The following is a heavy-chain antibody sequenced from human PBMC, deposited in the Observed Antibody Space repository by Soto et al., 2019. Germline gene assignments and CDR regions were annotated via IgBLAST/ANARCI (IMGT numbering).Heavy chain of an antibody. CDR2: IWYDGSNK. V-gene: IGHV3-33*01. J-gene: IGHJ4*02. D-gene: IGHD3-22*01. CDR1: GFTFSSYG. CDR3: ARDGTSYYYDSSGYSSTAATFDY. Sequence: ESGGGVVQPGRSLRLSCAASGFTFSSYGMHWVRQAPGKGLEWVAVIWYDGSNKYYADSVKGRFTISRDNSKNTLYLQMNSLRAEDTAVYYCARDGTSYYYDSSGYSSTAATFDYWGQGTLVTVSS.